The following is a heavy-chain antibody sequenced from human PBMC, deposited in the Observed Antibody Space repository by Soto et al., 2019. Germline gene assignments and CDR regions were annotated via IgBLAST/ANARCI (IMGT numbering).Heavy chain of an antibody. Sequence: QGQLQQWGTGLLRPSETLSLSCGLYGASFSGFYWSWIRQAPGKGLGWIGEITYSGVANYNPSLTSRVTISVDTSKNHFSLRLNSVTAADTAVYFCARDFMHWGQGTLVIVSS. J-gene: IGHJ1*01. V-gene: IGHV4-34*01. CDR2: ITYSGVA. CDR1: GASFSGFY. CDR3: ARDFMH.